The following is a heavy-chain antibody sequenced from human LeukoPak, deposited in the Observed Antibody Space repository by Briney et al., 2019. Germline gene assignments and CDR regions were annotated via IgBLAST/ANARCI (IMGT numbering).Heavy chain of an antibody. CDR2: ITSKTDGGTT. CDR3: TTDVLRYCDWLNDY. J-gene: IGHJ4*02. V-gene: IGHV3-15*01. D-gene: IGHD3-9*01. CDR1: GFTFSNAW. Sequence: PVGSLRLSRAASGFTFSNAWMSSVCQAPRKGLEWVGRITSKTDGGTTDYAAPVKGRFTISRDDSKNPLYLQMNRPQTQHTTVDYCTTDVLRYCDWLNDYWGQGTLVTVSS.